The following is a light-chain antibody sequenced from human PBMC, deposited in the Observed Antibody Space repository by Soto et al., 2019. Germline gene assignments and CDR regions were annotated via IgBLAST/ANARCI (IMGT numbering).Light chain of an antibody. Sequence: DIQLTQSPSFLSASVGDRVTITCRASQGISSYLAWYQQKPGKAPKLLIHAASTLQSGVPSRFSGSGSGTEFTLTISSLQPEDFATYYCQHLNNYPRTFCQGTKVEI. CDR1: QGISSY. CDR3: QHLNNYPRT. CDR2: AAS. J-gene: IGKJ1*01. V-gene: IGKV1-9*01.